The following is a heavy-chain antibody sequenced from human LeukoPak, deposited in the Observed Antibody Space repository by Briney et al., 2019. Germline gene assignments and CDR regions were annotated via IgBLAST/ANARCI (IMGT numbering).Heavy chain of an antibody. CDR2: ISGSGGST. D-gene: IGHD2-2*01. V-gene: IGHV3-23*01. Sequence: QSGGSLRLSCAASGFTFSSYAMSWVRQAPGKGLEWVSAISGSGGSTYYADSVKGRFTISRDNSKNTLYLQMNSLRAEDTAVYYCAAAVVGNYYFDYWGQGTLVTVSS. CDR1: GFTFSSYA. CDR3: AAAVVGNYYFDY. J-gene: IGHJ4*02.